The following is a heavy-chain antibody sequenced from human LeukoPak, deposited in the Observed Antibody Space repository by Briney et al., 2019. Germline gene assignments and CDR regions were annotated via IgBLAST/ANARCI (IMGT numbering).Heavy chain of an antibody. CDR2: IYYSGST. J-gene: IGHJ4*02. Sequence: SETLPLTCTVSGGSISSSSYYWGWIRQPPGKGLEWIGSIYYSGSTYYNPSLKSRVTISVDTSKNQFSLKLSSVTAADTAVYYCARRKAAAGTGYFDYWGQGTLVTVSS. D-gene: IGHD6-13*01. CDR1: GGSISSSSYY. V-gene: IGHV4-39*01. CDR3: ARRKAAAGTGYFDY.